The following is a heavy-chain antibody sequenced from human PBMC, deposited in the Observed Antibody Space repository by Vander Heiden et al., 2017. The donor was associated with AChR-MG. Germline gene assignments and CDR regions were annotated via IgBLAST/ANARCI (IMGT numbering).Heavy chain of an antibody. D-gene: IGHD1-20*01. CDR2: IYWDDDK. CDR1: GFSLSTSGVG. Sequence: QITLKESGPTLVKPTQTLTLTCTFSGFSLSTSGVGVGWIRQPPGKALEWLAIIYWDDDKRYSPSLKSRLTITKDTSKNQVVLTMTNMDPVDTATYYCAHRGYNWNRFDYWGQGTLVTVSS. V-gene: IGHV2-5*02. CDR3: AHRGYNWNRFDY. J-gene: IGHJ4*02.